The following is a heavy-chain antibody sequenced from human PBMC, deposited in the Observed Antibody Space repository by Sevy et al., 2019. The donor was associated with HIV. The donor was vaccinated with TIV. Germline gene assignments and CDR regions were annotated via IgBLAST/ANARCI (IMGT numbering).Heavy chain of an antibody. J-gene: IGHJ6*03. V-gene: IGHV3-23*01. D-gene: IGHD3-22*01. CDR1: GFSFDSYG. CDR3: GKGGGGHYDPDEIGYYFYYYNMDV. Sequence: GGSLRLSCAVSGFSFDSYGMTWVRQAPGKGLEWVSGISGSGTRTYYADSVKGRFSISRDNSKNRLYLQMNSLRSEDKAICCLGKGGGGHYDPDEIGYYFYYYNMDVWGKGTTVTVSS. CDR2: ISGSGTRT.